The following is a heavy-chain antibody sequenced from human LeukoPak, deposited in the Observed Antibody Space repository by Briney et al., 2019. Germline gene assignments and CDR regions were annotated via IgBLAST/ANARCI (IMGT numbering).Heavy chain of an antibody. CDR3: ARDRSSYPYSTYFFDY. CDR1: VYTFTTYG. V-gene: IGHV1-18*01. J-gene: IGHJ4*02. Sequence: ASVMISCRASVYTFTTYGVSWVRQAPGQGLEWMGWISADNGKTNYAHNVQGRVTMTTDTFTSTAYMELRSLRSDDTDVYYCARDRSSYPYSTYFFDYWGQGTLVTVSS. CDR2: ISADNGKT. D-gene: IGHD3-3*01.